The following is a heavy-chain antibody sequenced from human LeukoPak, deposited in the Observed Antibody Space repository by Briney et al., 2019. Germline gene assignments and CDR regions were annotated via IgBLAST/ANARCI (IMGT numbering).Heavy chain of an antibody. CDR3: ARVAPTSAFDI. D-gene: IGHD2/OR15-2a*01. J-gene: IGHJ3*02. CDR1: GGSISSYY. Sequence: SETLSLTCTVSGGSISSYYWSWIRQPPGKGLEWIGYIYYSGSTNYNPSLKSRVTISVDTSKNQFSLKLSSVTAADTAVYYCARVAPTSAFDIWGQGTMVTVSS. V-gene: IGHV4-59*01. CDR2: IYYSGST.